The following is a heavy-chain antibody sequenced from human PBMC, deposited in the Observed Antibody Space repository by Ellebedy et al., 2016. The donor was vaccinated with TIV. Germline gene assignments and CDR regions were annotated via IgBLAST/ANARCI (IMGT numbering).Heavy chain of an antibody. CDR1: GFTFSSYS. CDR2: ISSSSRTI. CDR3: ARGGVVRSRMDV. D-gene: IGHD3-10*01. Sequence: GESLKISCAASGFTFSSYSMNWVRQAPGKGLEWVSYISSSSRTIYYADSVKGRFTISRDNSKNTLYLQMNSLRAEDTAVYYCARGGVVRSRMDVWGQGTTVTVSS. J-gene: IGHJ6*02. V-gene: IGHV3-48*01.